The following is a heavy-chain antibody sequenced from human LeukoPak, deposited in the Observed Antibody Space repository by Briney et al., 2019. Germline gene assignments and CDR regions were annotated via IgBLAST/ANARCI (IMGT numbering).Heavy chain of an antibody. CDR3: AKGIDFWSGYYMDV. J-gene: IGHJ6*03. Sequence: GGSLRLSCAASGFTFSSYGMHWVRQAPGKGLEWVVVIWYDGSNKYYADSVKGRFTISRDNSKNTLYLQMNSLRAEDTAVYYCAKGIDFWSGYYMDVWGKGTTVTVSS. CDR2: IWYDGSNK. D-gene: IGHD3-3*01. CDR1: GFTFSSYG. V-gene: IGHV3-33*06.